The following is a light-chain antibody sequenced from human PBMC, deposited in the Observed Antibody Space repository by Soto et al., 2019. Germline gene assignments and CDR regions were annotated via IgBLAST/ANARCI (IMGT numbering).Light chain of an antibody. V-gene: IGKV3-20*01. CDR3: QQYSSSPRT. J-gene: IGKJ1*01. Sequence: ENVFTQSPGTLSFSPGEGATLSCRASQSISGNYLAWYHQKPGQAPRLLIFGASSRATDIPDRFRGSGSGRDFLLNISRLEPEDSGMYYCQQYSSSPRTFGQGTKVDIK. CDR2: GAS. CDR1: QSISGNY.